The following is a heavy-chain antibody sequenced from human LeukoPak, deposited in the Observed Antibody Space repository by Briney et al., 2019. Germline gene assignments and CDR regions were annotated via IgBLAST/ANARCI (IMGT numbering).Heavy chain of an antibody. CDR1: GYTFTSYD. CDR3: ARGLPATGCSVYYYYYMDV. V-gene: IGHV1-8*01. J-gene: IGHJ6*03. CDR2: MNPNSGNT. D-gene: IGHD6-25*01. Sequence: ASVKVSCKASGYTFTSYDINWVRQATGQGLEWMGWMNPNSGNTGYAQKFQGRVTMTRNTSISTAYMELSSLRSEDTAVYYCARGLPATGCSVYYYYYMDVWGKGTTVTVSS.